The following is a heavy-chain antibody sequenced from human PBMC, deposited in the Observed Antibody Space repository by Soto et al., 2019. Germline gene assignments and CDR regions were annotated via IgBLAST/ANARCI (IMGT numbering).Heavy chain of an antibody. V-gene: IGHV1-46*01. CDR1: GYTFINYY. Sequence: QVQLVQSGAEVKKPGASVKVSCKASGYTFINYYMHWVRQAPGQGLEWMGIINTNGGSTTYAQKFQGRGTLTRDTSTNTVNMELSSLRSEDTAVYYCAREKGLVRRNDPFDIWGQGTMVTVSS. CDR2: INTNGGST. J-gene: IGHJ3*02. CDR3: AREKGLVRRNDPFDI. D-gene: IGHD6-19*01.